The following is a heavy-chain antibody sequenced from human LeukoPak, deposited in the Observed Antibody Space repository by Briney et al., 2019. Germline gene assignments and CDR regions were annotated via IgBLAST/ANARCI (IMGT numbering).Heavy chain of an antibody. CDR2: INHSGST. D-gene: IGHD1-1*01. Sequence: SETLSLTCAVYGGSFSGYYWSWIRQPPGKGLEWIGEINHSGSTNYNPSLKSRVTISVDTSKNQFSLKLSSVIAADTAVYYCARTIVAPTTYYDYWGQGTLVTVSS. V-gene: IGHV4-34*01. CDR3: ARTIVAPTTYYDY. J-gene: IGHJ4*02. CDR1: GGSFSGYY.